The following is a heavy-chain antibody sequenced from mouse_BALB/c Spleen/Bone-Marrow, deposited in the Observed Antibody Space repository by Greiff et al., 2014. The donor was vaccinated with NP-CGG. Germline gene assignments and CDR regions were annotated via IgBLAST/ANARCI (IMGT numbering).Heavy chain of an antibody. D-gene: IGHD1-1*01. J-gene: IGHJ1*01. CDR1: GFTFSDYG. CDR3: ARDQVYYYGSSYGYFDV. V-gene: IGHV5-15*02. CDR2: ISNLAYSI. Sequence: DVHLVESGGGLVQPGGSRKLSCAASGFTFSDYGMAWVRQAPGKGPEWVAFISNLAYSIYYADTVTGRFTISRENAKNTLYLEMSGLRSEDTAMYYCARDQVYYYGSSYGYFDVWGAGTTVTVSS.